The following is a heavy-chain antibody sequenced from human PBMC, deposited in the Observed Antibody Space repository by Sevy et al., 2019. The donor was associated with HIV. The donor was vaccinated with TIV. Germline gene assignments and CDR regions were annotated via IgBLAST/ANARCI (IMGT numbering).Heavy chain of an antibody. Sequence: SETLSLTCTVSGGSISSYYWSWIRQPPGKGLEWIGYIYYSGSTNYHPSLKSRVTISVDTSKNQFSLKLSSVTAADTAVYYCATITMVRGVRDWGQGTLVTVSS. CDR3: ATITMVRGVRD. V-gene: IGHV4-59*01. CDR1: GGSISSYY. J-gene: IGHJ4*02. CDR2: IYYSGST. D-gene: IGHD3-10*01.